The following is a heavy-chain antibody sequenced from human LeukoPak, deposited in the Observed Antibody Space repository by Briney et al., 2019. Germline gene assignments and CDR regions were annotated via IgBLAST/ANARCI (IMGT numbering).Heavy chain of an antibody. CDR2: ISWNSGSI. CDR3: AKAAPYDSSGYGSPRFDY. J-gene: IGHJ4*02. D-gene: IGHD3-22*01. V-gene: IGHV3-9*01. Sequence: SLRLSCAASGFTFDDYAMHWVRQAPGKGLEWVSGISWNSGSIGYADSVKGRFTISRDNAKNSLYLQMNSLRAEDTALYYCAKAAPYDSSGYGSPRFDYWGQGTLVTVSS. CDR1: GFTFDDYA.